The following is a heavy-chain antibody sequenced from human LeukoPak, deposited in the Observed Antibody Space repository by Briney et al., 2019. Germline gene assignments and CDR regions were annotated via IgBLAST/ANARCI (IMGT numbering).Heavy chain of an antibody. CDR1: GYTFTNYD. CDR3: ARDLYGSGSSGFDP. J-gene: IGHJ5*02. CDR2: MNPKSGNA. V-gene: IGHV1-8*01. Sequence: ASVKVSCKASGYTFTNYDINWVRQAPGQGLEWLGWMNPKSGNAGYTQKFQGRVTMTRDTSINTAYMELSSLRSDDTAVYYCARDLYGSGSSGFDPWGQGTLVTVSS. D-gene: IGHD3-10*01.